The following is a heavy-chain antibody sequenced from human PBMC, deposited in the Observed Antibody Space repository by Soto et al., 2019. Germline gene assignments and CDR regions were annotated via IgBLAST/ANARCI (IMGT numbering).Heavy chain of an antibody. CDR3: AEGENSSSRNVGYYYGMDV. CDR1: GGTFSSYA. J-gene: IGHJ6*02. V-gene: IGHV1-69*01. Sequence: QVQLVQSGAEVKKPGSSVKVSCKASGGTFSSYAISWVRQAPGQGLEWMGGIIPIFGTANYAQKFQGRVTISADESTSRAYVELSSLRFEETVVYYCAEGENSSSRNVGYYYGMDVWGQGTTVTV. D-gene: IGHD6-13*01. CDR2: IIPIFGTA.